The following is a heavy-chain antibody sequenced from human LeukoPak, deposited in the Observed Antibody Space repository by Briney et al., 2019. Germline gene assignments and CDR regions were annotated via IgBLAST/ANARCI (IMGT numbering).Heavy chain of an antibody. Sequence: GGSLRLSCAASGFTFTNYGMHWVRQAIGKGLEWVSGIGTAGDTYYPGSVKGRFTISRENAKNSMYLQMNSLRAGDTAVYYCAKAYSRWALTLTNDAFDFWGQGTMVRVSS. D-gene: IGHD3-22*01. J-gene: IGHJ3*01. CDR2: IGTAGDT. CDR3: AKAYSRWALTLTNDAFDF. V-gene: IGHV3-13*01. CDR1: GFTFTNYG.